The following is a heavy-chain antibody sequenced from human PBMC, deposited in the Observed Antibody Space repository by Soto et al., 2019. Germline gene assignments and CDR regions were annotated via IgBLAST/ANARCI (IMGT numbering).Heavy chain of an antibody. CDR2: VNPSGGST. CDR3: AREENCSGGTCYSDYFHL. J-gene: IGHJ1*01. CDR1: GYLFPAYS. D-gene: IGHD2-15*01. V-gene: IGHV1-46*01. Sequence: ASVPVSYLASGYLFPAYSLHRLRLDPGPGLEGMGVVNPSGGSTKYAQNFQDRVTMTRDTTTTTIYMELSSLRSDDTAIYYCAREENCSGGTCYSDYFHLWGQGTLVTVSS.